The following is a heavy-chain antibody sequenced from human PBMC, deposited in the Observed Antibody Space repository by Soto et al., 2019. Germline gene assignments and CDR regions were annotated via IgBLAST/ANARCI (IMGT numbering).Heavy chain of an antibody. D-gene: IGHD3-22*01. CDR2: IYYSGST. CDR1: GGSISSSSYY. J-gene: IGHJ4*02. V-gene: IGHV4-39*01. Sequence: QLQLQESGPGLVKPSETLSLTCTVSGGSISSSSYYWGWIRQPPGKGLEWIGSIYYSGSTYYNPSLKSRVTISVDMSKNQFSLKLSSVTAADTAVYYCARQYYYDSSGYVDYWGQGTLVTVSS. CDR3: ARQYYYDSSGYVDY.